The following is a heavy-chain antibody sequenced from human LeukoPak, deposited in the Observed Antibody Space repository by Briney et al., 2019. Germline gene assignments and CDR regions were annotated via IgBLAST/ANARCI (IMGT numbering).Heavy chain of an antibody. Sequence: ASVKVSYKASGYSFITHGITWVRQAPGQGLQWVGWISTYTGNAHYAQRLQDRVTLSKDTATTTAYLEVRNLRSDDTAVYYCARDLAVLGVVFTSYMDVWGKGTPVIVSS. V-gene: IGHV1-18*01. D-gene: IGHD3-3*01. J-gene: IGHJ6*03. CDR3: ARDLAVLGVVFTSYMDV. CDR1: GYSFITHG. CDR2: ISTYTGNA.